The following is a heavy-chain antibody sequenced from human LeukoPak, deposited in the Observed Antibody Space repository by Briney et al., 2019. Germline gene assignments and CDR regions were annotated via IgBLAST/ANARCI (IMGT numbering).Heavy chain of an antibody. CDR3: ATEGGRYFIED. V-gene: IGHV1-69*13. J-gene: IGHJ4*02. D-gene: IGHD1-26*01. CDR1: GDIVSMYG. Sequence: SVQVSCKTFGDIVSMYGIFWVRQAPGQGLEWMGGIIPVFGTTNYAQKFQGRVTITADGSTNTAYMELSSLGSEDTAVYFCATEGGRYFIEDWGQGTLVTVSS. CDR2: IIPVFGTT.